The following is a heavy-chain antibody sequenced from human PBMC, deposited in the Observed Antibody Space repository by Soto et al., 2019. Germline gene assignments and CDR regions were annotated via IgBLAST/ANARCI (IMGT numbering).Heavy chain of an antibody. V-gene: IGHV3-53*01. Sequence: EVQLVESGGGLIQPGGSLRLSCAASGFTVSTNYMSWVRQAPGKGLEWVSVIYAGGSTYYADSVKGRFSISRDNSKNTLYLQMNSLRAEDTAVYYCAGFQVAPLEDHWGQGTLVTVSS. CDR2: IYAGGST. J-gene: IGHJ4*02. D-gene: IGHD1-1*01. CDR3: AGFQVAPLEDH. CDR1: GFTVSTNY.